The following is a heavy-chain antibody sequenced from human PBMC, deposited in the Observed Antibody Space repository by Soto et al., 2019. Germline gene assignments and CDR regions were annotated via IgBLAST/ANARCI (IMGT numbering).Heavy chain of an antibody. V-gene: IGHV1-2*04. J-gene: IGHJ4*02. D-gene: IGHD5-18*01. CDR1: GYTFTGYY. Sequence: ASVKVSCKASGYTFTGYYMHWVRQAPGQGLEWMGWINPNSGGTNYAQKFQGWVTMTRDTSISTAYIELSRLRSDDTAVCYWSRSGRAYSGLDEGGEGSLVTVSS. CDR2: INPNSGGT. CDR3: SRSGRAYSGLDE.